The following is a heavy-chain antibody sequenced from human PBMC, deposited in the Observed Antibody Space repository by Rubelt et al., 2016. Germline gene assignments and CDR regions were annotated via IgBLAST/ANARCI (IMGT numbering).Heavy chain of an antibody. V-gene: IGHV1-18*01. Sequence: QVQLVQSGAEVKKPGASVKVSCKASGYTFTSYGISWVRQAPGQGLEWMGWISAYTGNTNYAQKLQGRVTMTTDTSTSTAYMELRSRRSDDTAVYYCARGARRYSMDPRNAFDIWGQGTMVTVSS. J-gene: IGHJ3*02. CDR3: ARGARRYSMDPRNAFDI. D-gene: IGHD4-11*01. CDR2: ISAYTGNT. CDR1: GYTFTSYG.